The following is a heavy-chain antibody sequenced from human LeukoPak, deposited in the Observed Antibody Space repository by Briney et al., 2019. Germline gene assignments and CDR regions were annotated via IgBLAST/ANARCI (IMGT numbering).Heavy chain of an antibody. Sequence: ASVKVSCKGSGYTFTNYGISWVRQAPGQGLEWMGWINPYNGNTNYAQKLQGRVTMTTDTSTSTAYMELRSLRSDDTAVYYCARGSSSSRGHYSYYMDVWGKGTPVTVSS. J-gene: IGHJ6*03. D-gene: IGHD6-6*01. CDR2: INPYNGNT. CDR1: GYTFTNYG. V-gene: IGHV1-18*01. CDR3: ARGSSSSRGHYSYYMDV.